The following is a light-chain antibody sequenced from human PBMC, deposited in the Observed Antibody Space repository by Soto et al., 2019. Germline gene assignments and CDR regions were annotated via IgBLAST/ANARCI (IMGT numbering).Light chain of an antibody. Sequence: DIQMTQSPSSLSASVGDRVTITCRASQGIRNYLAWYQQKPGKDPKLLIFTASTLQSGVPSRFSGSGSGTDFTLTISNLQSEDFAVYYCHQYIVWDRGTFGPGTQVTIK. CDR3: HQYIVWDRGT. J-gene: IGKJ1*01. V-gene: IGKV1-27*01. CDR2: TAS. CDR1: QGIRNY.